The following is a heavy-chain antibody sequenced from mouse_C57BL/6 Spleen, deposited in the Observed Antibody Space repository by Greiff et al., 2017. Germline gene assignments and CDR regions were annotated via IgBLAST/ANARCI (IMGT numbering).Heavy chain of an antibody. CDR2: IHPNSGST. Sequence: VQLQQPGAELVKPGASVKLSCKASGYTFTSYWMHWVKQRPGQGLEWIGMIHPNSGSTNYNEKFKSKATLTVDKSSSTAYMQLSSLTSEDSAVYYCARLDDGYWGFAYWCQGTLVTVSA. J-gene: IGHJ3*01. CDR3: ARLDDGYWGFAY. V-gene: IGHV1-64*01. D-gene: IGHD2-3*01. CDR1: GYTFTSYW.